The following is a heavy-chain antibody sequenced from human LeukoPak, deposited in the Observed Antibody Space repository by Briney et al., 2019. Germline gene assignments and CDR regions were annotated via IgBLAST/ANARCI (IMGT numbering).Heavy chain of an antibody. CDR2: IYYSGST. V-gene: IGHV4-59*08. CDR3: ARRPRITMNTSGDWYFDL. CDR1: GGSISSYY. D-gene: IGHD3-22*01. Sequence: SETLSLTCTVSGGSISSYYWSWIRQPPGKGLEWIGYIYYSGSTNYNPSLKSRVTISVDTSKNQFSLKLSSVTAADTAVYYCARRPRITMNTSGDWYFDLWGRGTLVTVSS. J-gene: IGHJ2*01.